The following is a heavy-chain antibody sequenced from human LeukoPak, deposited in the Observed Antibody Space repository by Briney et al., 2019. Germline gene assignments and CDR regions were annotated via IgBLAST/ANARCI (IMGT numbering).Heavy chain of an antibody. CDR1: GFTVSYSY. Sequence: GGSLRLSCAVSGFTVSYSYMTWVRQAPGKGLEWVSVIYSGGSTYYADSVKGRFTISRDNSKNTLYLQMNSLRAEDTAVYYCATAPVAVAPEHFDYWGQGTLVTVSS. CDR2: IYSGGST. V-gene: IGHV3-53*01. D-gene: IGHD6-19*01. J-gene: IGHJ4*02. CDR3: ATAPVAVAPEHFDY.